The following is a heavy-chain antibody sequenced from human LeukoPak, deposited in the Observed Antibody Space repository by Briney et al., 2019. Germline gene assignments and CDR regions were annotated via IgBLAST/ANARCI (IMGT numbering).Heavy chain of an antibody. CDR1: GGSFSGYY. V-gene: IGHV4-34*01. CDR2: INHSGST. J-gene: IGHJ3*02. CDR3: AGHILTGYYGAFDI. D-gene: IGHD3-9*01. Sequence: TSETLSLTCAVYGGSFSGYYWSWIRQPPGKGLEWIGEINHSGSTNYNPSLKSRVTISVDTSKNQFSLKLSSVTAADTAVYYCAGHILTGYYGAFDIWGQGTMVTVSS.